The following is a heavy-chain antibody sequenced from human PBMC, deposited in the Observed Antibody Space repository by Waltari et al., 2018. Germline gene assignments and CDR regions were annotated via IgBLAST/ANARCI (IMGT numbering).Heavy chain of an antibody. CDR3: ASRSSGPTGPAINFDY. Sequence: EVQLVESGGGLVQPGGSLRLSCAASGFTFSADNMNWVRQAPGKGLEWISYISSSSNTIYYADSVKGRFTISRDNAQNSLYLQMNSLRVEDTAVYFCASRSSGPTGPAINFDYWGQGTLVTVSS. CDR1: GFTFSADN. J-gene: IGHJ4*02. V-gene: IGHV3-48*01. CDR2: ISSSSNTI. D-gene: IGHD3-22*01.